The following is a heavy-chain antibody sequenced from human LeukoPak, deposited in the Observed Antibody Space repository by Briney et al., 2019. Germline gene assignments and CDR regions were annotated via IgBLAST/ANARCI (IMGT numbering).Heavy chain of an antibody. Sequence: SETLSLTCTVSGGSISSYSYHWGWIRQPPGKGLEWIGSIYYSGSMYYNPSLKSRVTISVDTSKNQFSLKLSSVTAADTAVYYCARPSTKYSSSSGYFQHWGQGTLVTVSS. CDR1: GGSISSYSYH. J-gene: IGHJ1*01. CDR3: ARPSTKYSSSSGYFQH. V-gene: IGHV4-39*01. CDR2: IYYSGSM. D-gene: IGHD6-6*01.